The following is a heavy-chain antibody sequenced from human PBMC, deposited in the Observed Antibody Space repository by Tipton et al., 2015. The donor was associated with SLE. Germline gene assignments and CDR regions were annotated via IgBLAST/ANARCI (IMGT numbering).Heavy chain of an antibody. CDR3: ARDVVGATEGLDY. CDR2: IWYDGSNK. Sequence: SLRLSCEASGFNFNTYAISWVRQAPGKGLEWVAVIWYDGSNKYYADSVKGRFTISRDNSKNTLYLQMNSLRAEDTAVYYCARDVVGATEGLDYWGQGALVTVSS. D-gene: IGHD1-26*01. CDR1: GFNFNTYA. J-gene: IGHJ4*02. V-gene: IGHV3-33*08.